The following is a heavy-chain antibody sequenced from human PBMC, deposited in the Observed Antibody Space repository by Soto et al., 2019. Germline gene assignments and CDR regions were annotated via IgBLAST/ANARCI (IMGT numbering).Heavy chain of an antibody. V-gene: IGHV1-69*13. Sequence: ASVKVSCKASGGTFSSYAISWVRQAPGQGLEWMGGIIPIFGTANYAQKFQGRVTITADESTSTAYMELSGLRSEDTAVYYCARSYSGYDSTRSYYYYGMDVWGQGTTVTVSS. CDR1: GGTFSSYA. CDR3: ARSYSGYDSTRSYYYYGMDV. J-gene: IGHJ6*02. D-gene: IGHD5-12*01. CDR2: IIPIFGTA.